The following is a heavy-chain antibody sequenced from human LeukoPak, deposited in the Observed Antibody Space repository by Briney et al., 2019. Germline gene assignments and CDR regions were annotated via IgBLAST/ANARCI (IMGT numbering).Heavy chain of an antibody. D-gene: IGHD3-10*01. V-gene: IGHV4-31*03. J-gene: IGHJ4*01. CDR2: IYYSGST. CDR3: ARAPYGSGDYYFDY. Sequence: SQTLSLTCTVSGGSISSGGYYWSWIRQHPGKGLEWIGYIYYSGSTYYNPSLKSRVTISVDTSKNQFSLKLSSVTAADTAVYYCARAPYGSGDYYFDYWGHGTLVTVSS. CDR1: GGSISSGGYY.